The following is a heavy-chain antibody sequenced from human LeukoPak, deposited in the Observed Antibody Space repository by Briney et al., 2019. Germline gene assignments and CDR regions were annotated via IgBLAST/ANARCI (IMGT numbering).Heavy chain of an antibody. CDR1: GFIFSDYW. CDR3: AKDHYWSIDY. D-gene: IGHD3-3*01. J-gene: IGHJ4*02. V-gene: IGHV3-74*01. Sequence: GGSLRLSCAASGFIFSDYWMHWVRQAPGKGLVWVSRINSDGSSTSHADSVKGRFTISRDNAKNTLYLQMNSLRAEDTGVYYCAKDHYWSIDYWGRGTLVTVSS. CDR2: INSDGSST.